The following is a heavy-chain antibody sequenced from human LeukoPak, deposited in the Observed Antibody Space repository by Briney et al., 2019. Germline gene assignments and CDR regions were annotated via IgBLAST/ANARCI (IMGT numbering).Heavy chain of an antibody. D-gene: IGHD1-1*01. Sequence: PGGSLRLSCAASGFTFSSYSMNWVRQAPGKGLEWVSGLNTDGSRTTYADSVKGRFTMSRDNAKNTLYLQMNSLRAEDTAVYYCARDNVGTHSPVVWGQGTLVTVSS. CDR1: GFTFSSYS. V-gene: IGHV3-74*01. J-gene: IGHJ4*02. CDR2: LNTDGSRT. CDR3: ARDNVGTHSPVV.